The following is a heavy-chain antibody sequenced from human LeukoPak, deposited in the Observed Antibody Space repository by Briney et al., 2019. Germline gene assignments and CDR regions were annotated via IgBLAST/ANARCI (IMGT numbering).Heavy chain of an antibody. V-gene: IGHV1-46*01. CDR2: INPSGGST. Sequence: ASVKVSCKASGYTFTSYYMHWVRQAPGQGLEWMGIINPSGGSTNYAQKLQGRVTMTTDTSTSTAYMELRSLRSDDTAVYYCARGIQLWLRGWFDPWGQGTLVTVSS. J-gene: IGHJ5*02. D-gene: IGHD5-18*01. CDR1: GYTFTSYY. CDR3: ARGIQLWLRGWFDP.